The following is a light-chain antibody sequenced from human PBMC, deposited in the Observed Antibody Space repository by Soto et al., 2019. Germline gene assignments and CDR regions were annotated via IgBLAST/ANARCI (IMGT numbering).Light chain of an antibody. V-gene: IGLV1-44*01. J-gene: IGLJ1*01. CDR3: AVWDDSLNGYV. CDR2: SNN. Sequence: QSVLTQPPSASGTPGQRVIISCSGSSSNIGSNTVNWYQQLPGAAPKLLIQSNNQRPSGVPDRFSGSQSCISASLAISGLQSEDEADYDCAVWDDSLNGYVFGTGTKVTVL. CDR1: SSNIGSNT.